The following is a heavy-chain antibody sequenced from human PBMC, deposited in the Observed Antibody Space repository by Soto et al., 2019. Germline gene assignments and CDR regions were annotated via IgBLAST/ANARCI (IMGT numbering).Heavy chain of an antibody. CDR2: IHYSGST. V-gene: IGHV4-59*08. J-gene: IGHJ2*01. Sequence: PETLSLTCTVSGGSISSYYWSWIRQPPGKGLEWIGYIHYSGSTNYNPSLKSRVTISVDTSKNQFSLKLGSVTAADTAVYYWAGFGDYDLSLYFDLWGRGTLVT. CDR1: GGSISSYY. CDR3: AGFGDYDLSLYFDL. D-gene: IGHD5-12*01.